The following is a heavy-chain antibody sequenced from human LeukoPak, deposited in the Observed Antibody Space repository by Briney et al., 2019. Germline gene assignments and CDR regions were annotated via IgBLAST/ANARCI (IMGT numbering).Heavy chain of an antibody. V-gene: IGHV4-34*01. CDR3: ARRRYTGYSSSWYPNDY. Sequence: SETLSLTCAVYGGSFSGYYWSWIRQPPGKGLEWIGEINHSGSTNYNPSLKSQVTISVDTSKNQFSLKLSSVTAADTAVYYCARRRYTGYSSSWYPNDYWGQGTLVTVSS. CDR1: GGSFSGYY. D-gene: IGHD6-13*01. J-gene: IGHJ4*02. CDR2: INHSGST.